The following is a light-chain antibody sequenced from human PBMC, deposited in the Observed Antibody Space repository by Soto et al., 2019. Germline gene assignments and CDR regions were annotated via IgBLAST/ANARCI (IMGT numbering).Light chain of an antibody. V-gene: IGKV3-11*01. CDR2: DAS. J-gene: IGKJ2*01. CDR1: QSVSSY. Sequence: EIVLTQSSATLSLSPGERATLSCRASQSVSSYLAWYQQKPGQAPRLLIYDASNRATGIPARFSGSGSGTEFTLTISSLEPGDFAVYYCQQRSNWPRTFGQGTKLEIK. CDR3: QQRSNWPRT.